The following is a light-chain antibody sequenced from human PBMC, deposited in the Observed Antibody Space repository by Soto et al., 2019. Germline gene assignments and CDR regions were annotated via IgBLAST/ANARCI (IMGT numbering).Light chain of an antibody. CDR3: QQYNSYSST. CDR2: EAS. Sequence: DIKMTQSPSTLSASVGDRVSITCRASQSINSWLAWYQQKPGKAPKLLIYEASSLQSGVPSRFSGSGSGTEFTLTISSLQPDDFATYYCQQYNSYSSTFGQGTKLEIK. V-gene: IGKV1-5*03. CDR1: QSINSW. J-gene: IGKJ2*01.